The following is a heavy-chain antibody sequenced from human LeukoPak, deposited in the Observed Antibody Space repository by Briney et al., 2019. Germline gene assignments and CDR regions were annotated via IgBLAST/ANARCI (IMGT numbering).Heavy chain of an antibody. D-gene: IGHD5-12*01. CDR3: ARVYLATLDY. J-gene: IGHJ4*02. Sequence: PSETLSLTCTVSGGSISSYYWSWIRQPPGKGLEWIGYIYYSGSTNYNPSLKSRVTISVDTSKNQFSLKLSSMTAADTAVYYCARVYLATLDYWGQGTLVTVSS. CDR2: IYYSGST. CDR1: GGSISSYY. V-gene: IGHV4-59*01.